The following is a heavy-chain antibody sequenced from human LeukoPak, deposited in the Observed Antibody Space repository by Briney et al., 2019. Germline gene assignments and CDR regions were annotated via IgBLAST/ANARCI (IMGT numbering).Heavy chain of an antibody. CDR2: IKQDGSEE. D-gene: IGHD2-8*02. CDR1: GFTFSYYW. V-gene: IGHV3-7*03. Sequence: GGSLRLSCAASGFTFSYYWMSWVRQAPGKGLEWVANIKQDGSEEYYVDSVRGRFTISRDNAKNSLYLQMNSLRAEDTAVYYCASKGCTGGNCKHYFDYWGQGTLVTVAS. CDR3: ASKGCTGGNCKHYFDY. J-gene: IGHJ4*02.